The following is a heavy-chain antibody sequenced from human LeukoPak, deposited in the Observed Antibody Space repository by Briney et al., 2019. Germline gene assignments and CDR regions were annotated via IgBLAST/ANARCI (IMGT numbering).Heavy chain of an antibody. Sequence: GGSLRLSCAASGFTFSSYSMNWVRQAPGKGLEWVSSISSSGYIYYADSVKGRFTISRDNAKNSLYLQMNSLRAEDTAVYYCASLQQGATRGLFDYWGQGTLVTVSS. D-gene: IGHD1-26*01. CDR3: ASLQQGATRGLFDY. CDR1: GFTFSSYS. V-gene: IGHV3-21*01. CDR2: ISSSGYI. J-gene: IGHJ4*02.